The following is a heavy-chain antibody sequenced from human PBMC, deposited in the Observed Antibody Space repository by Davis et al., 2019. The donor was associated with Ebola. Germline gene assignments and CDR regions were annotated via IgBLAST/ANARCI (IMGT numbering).Heavy chain of an antibody. V-gene: IGHV3-30*18. D-gene: IGHD6-19*01. CDR1: GFTFSTYG. CDR3: AKKVWRRQWLLDYYYGMDV. Sequence: GESLKISCAASGFTFSTYGMHWVRQAPGKGLEWVAVISYDGSNKYYADSVKGRFTISRDNSKNTLYLQMNSLRAEDTAVYYCAKKVWRRQWLLDYYYGMDVWGQGTTVTVSS. J-gene: IGHJ6*02. CDR2: ISYDGSNK.